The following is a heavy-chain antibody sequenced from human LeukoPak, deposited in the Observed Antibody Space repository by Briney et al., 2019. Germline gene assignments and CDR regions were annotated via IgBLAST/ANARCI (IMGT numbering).Heavy chain of an antibody. J-gene: IGHJ4*02. D-gene: IGHD5-12*01. CDR3: ARKESGYDSFDY. CDR2: ISSGGRNI. CDR1: GFTFSTYE. V-gene: IGHV3-48*03. Sequence: GGSLRLPCAASGFTFSTYETNWVRQAPGKGLEWVSYISSGGRNIYYADSVKGRFTLSRDNAKNSLYLQMNSLRAEDTAVYYCARKESGYDSFDYWGQGTLVTVTS.